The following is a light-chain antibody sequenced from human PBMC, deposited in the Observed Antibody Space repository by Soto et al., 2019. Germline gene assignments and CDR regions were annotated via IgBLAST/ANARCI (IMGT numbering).Light chain of an antibody. CDR2: DAS. V-gene: IGKV3-15*01. Sequence: EIVMTQSPATLSVSPGDGVTLSCRASQSVSDNLAWYQQKPGQAPRLLIYDASARATGIPARFSGSWSGTEFTLTIRSLQSEDFAVYYCQQYTNWPPITFGGGTKVEVK. J-gene: IGKJ4*01. CDR1: QSVSDN. CDR3: QQYTNWPPIT.